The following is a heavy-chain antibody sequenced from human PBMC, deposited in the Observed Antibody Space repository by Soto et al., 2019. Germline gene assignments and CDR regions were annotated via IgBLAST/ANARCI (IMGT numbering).Heavy chain of an antibody. J-gene: IGHJ4*02. CDR2: ISYDGSNK. CDR1: GFTFSSYG. Sequence: QVQMVESGGCVVQPGRYLSLSCAASGFTFSSYGMHWVRQAPGKGLEWVAVISYDGSNKYYADSVKGRFTISRDNSKNTLYLQMTSLRAEDTAVYYCAKGSYGDYAPVDYWGQGTLVTVSS. D-gene: IGHD4-17*01. V-gene: IGHV3-30*18. CDR3: AKGSYGDYAPVDY.